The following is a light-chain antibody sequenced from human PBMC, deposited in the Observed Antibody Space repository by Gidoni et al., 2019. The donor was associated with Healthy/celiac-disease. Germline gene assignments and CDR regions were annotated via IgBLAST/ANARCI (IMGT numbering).Light chain of an antibody. V-gene: IGKV3-20*01. CDR3: QQYGSSGT. CDR2: GAS. Sequence: EIVLTQSPGTLSLSPGERATLSCRASQRVSSSYLAWYQQKPGQAPRLLIYGASSRATGIPDRFSGSGSGTDFTLTISRLEPEDFAVYYCQQYGSSGTFGQGTKLEIK. CDR1: QRVSSSY. J-gene: IGKJ2*01.